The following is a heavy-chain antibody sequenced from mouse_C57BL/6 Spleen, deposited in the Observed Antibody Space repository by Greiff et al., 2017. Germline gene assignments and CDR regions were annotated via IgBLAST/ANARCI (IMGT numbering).Heavy chain of an antibody. D-gene: IGHD2-5*01. V-gene: IGHV14-3*01. CDR1: GFTITNTY. Sequence: VQLQQSVAELVRPGASVKLSCTASGFTITNTYMHWVKQRPGQGLEWIGRIDPANGSTKYAPKFQGKATITADTSSNTAYLQLSSLTSEDTAIYYCARKGSNYEGFAYWGQGTLVTVSA. CDR3: ARKGSNYEGFAY. J-gene: IGHJ3*01. CDR2: IDPANGST.